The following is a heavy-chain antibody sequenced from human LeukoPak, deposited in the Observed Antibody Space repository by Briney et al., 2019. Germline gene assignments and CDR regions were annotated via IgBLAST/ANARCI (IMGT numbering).Heavy chain of an antibody. Sequence: PSETLSLTCAVYGGSFSGYYWSWIRQPPGKGLEWIGEINHSGSTNYNPSLKSRVTISVDTSKNQFSLKLSSVTAADTAVYYCARGHYYDSSGYYYYWGQGTLVTVSS. CDR1: GGSFSGYY. CDR3: ARGHYYDSSGYYYY. V-gene: IGHV4-34*01. J-gene: IGHJ4*02. D-gene: IGHD3-22*01. CDR2: INHSGST.